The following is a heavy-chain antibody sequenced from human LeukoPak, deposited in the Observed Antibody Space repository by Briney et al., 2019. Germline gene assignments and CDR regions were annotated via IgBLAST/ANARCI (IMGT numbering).Heavy chain of an antibody. D-gene: IGHD6-13*01. CDR2: ISAYNGNT. J-gene: IGHJ3*02. CDR3: ARDSGRGIAAAVYAFDI. CDR1: GYTFTSYG. V-gene: IGHV1-18*01. Sequence: ASVKVSCNASGYTFTSYGISWVRQAPGQGLEWMGWISAYNGNTNYAQKLQGRVTMTTDTSTSTAYMELRSLRSDDTAVYYCARDSGRGIAAAVYAFDIWGQGTMVTVSS.